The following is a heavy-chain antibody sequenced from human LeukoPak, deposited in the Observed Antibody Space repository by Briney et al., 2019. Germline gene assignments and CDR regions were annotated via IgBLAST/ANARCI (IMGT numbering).Heavy chain of an antibody. CDR3: VRDWGYDSSGYWQKYFDT. J-gene: IGHJ4*02. D-gene: IGHD3-22*01. Sequence: GGSLRLSCAASGFTFSSYGMSWVRQAPGKGLVWVSRINHDGSSTNYVDSVKGRFTISRDNAKNTVYLQMNSLRAEDTAVYYCVRDWGYDSSGYWQKYFDTWGQGTLVTVSS. CDR2: INHDGSST. CDR1: GFTFSSYG. V-gene: IGHV3-74*01.